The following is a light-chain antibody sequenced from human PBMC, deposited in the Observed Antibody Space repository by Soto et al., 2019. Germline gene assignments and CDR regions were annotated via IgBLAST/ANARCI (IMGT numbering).Light chain of an antibody. V-gene: IGKV2-28*01. Sequence: DIVLTQSPLSLPVTPGEPASISYSSSQSLLYSNGDNYLNWYVQKPGQSPQLLIYLGSFRPSGVPDRFSGSVSGTDFALRISEVEAEDVGGYYCMRALQTPLTVGGGTKEEIK. CDR1: QSLLYSNGDNY. CDR3: MRALQTPLT. J-gene: IGKJ4*01. CDR2: LGS.